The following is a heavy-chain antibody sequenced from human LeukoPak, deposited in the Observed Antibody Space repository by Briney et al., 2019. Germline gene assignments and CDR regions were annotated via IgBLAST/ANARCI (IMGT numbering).Heavy chain of an antibody. V-gene: IGHV3-7*01. CDR1: GFSFSGSW. Sequence: GGSLRLSCTASGFSFSGSWMSWVRQLPGKGLEWLADMNPDGSAIVYVDSVRGRFTVSRNNAKNSLYLQMDGLRAEDTAVYYCARDPLNGALDIWGQGTLVTVSS. J-gene: IGHJ3*02. CDR3: ARDPLNGALDI. CDR2: MNPDGSAI.